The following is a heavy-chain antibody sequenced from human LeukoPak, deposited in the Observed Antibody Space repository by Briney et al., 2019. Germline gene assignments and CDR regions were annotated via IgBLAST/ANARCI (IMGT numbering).Heavy chain of an antibody. Sequence: SETLSLTCTVSGGSINNYFWSWIRQPPGKGLECIAYIYYSGSTNYNPSLKSRVTISVDTSKNQFSLKLSSVTAADTAVYYCARFRSGYDWNSYYYYMDVWGKGTTVTISS. CDR2: IYYSGST. D-gene: IGHD5-12*01. CDR1: GGSINNYF. V-gene: IGHV4-59*01. J-gene: IGHJ6*03. CDR3: ARFRSGYDWNSYYYYMDV.